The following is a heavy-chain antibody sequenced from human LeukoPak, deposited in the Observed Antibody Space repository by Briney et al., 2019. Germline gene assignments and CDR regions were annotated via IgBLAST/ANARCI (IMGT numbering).Heavy chain of an antibody. CDR2: ISAYNGNT. CDR3: ARVNTVEYYYYYYMDV. CDR1: GYTFTSYG. V-gene: IGHV1-18*01. D-gene: IGHD4-23*01. J-gene: IGHJ6*03. Sequence: PGGSLRLSCAASGYTFTSYGISWVRQAPGQGLEWMGWISAYNGNTNYAQKLQGRVTMTTDTSTSTAYMELRSLRSDDTAVYYCARVNTVEYYYYYYMDVWGKGTTVTVSS.